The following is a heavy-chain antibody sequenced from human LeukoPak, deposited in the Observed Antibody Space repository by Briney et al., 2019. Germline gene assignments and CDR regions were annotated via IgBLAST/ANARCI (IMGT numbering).Heavy chain of an antibody. D-gene: IGHD3-10*01. CDR1: GGSISSSSYY. J-gene: IGHJ5*02. CDR3: STGDLRGS. Sequence: PSETLSLTCTVSGGSISSSSYYWGWIRQPPGKGLEWIGSIYYSGSTYYNPSLKSRVTISVDTSKNQFALKLSSVTAADTAVYFCSTGDLRGSWGQGTLVTVSS. CDR2: IYYSGST. V-gene: IGHV4-39*01.